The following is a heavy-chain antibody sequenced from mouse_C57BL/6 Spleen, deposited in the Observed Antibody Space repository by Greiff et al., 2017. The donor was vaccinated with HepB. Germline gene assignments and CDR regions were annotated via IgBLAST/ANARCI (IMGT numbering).Heavy chain of an antibody. CDR2: INPNNGGT. J-gene: IGHJ4*01. CDR1: GYTFTDYY. CDR3: AKRGLLWPLRGAMDY. Sequence: EVQLQQSGPELVKPGASVKISCKASGYTFTDYYMNWVKQSHGKSLEWIGDINPNNGGTSYNQKFKGKATLTVDKSSSTAYMELRSLTSEDSAVYYCAKRGLLWPLRGAMDYWGQGTSVTVSS. D-gene: IGHD2-1*01. V-gene: IGHV1-26*01.